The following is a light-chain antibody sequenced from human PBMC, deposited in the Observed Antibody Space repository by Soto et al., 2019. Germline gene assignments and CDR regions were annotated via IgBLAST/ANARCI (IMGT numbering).Light chain of an antibody. CDR1: QSVTSNY. CDR3: QQYAGSPRT. CDR2: GAS. J-gene: IGKJ1*01. Sequence: EIVLTQSPGTLSLSPGERATLSCRASQSVTSNYLAWYQQKPGQAPRLLIYGASNRATGIPDRFSGSGSETDFTLTISRLEPEDFAVYFCQQYAGSPRTFGQGTKVDIK. V-gene: IGKV3-20*01.